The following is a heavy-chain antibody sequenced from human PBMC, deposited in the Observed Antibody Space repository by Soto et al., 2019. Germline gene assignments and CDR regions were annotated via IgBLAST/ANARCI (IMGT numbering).Heavy chain of an antibody. CDR2: IYPGDSDT. V-gene: IGHV5-51*01. Sequence: GESLKISCKGSGYSFTSYWIGWVRQMPGKGLEWMGIIYPGDSDTRYSPSFQGQVTISADKSISTAYLQWSSLKASDTAMYYCARPGDPRGYSGYDRAAFDIWGQGTMVTVSS. CDR3: ARPGDPRGYSGYDRAAFDI. J-gene: IGHJ3*02. D-gene: IGHD5-12*01. CDR1: GYSFTSYW.